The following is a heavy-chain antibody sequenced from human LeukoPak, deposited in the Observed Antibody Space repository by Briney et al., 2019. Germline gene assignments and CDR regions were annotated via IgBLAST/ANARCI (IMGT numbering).Heavy chain of an antibody. CDR1: GFTFSSYG. V-gene: IGHV3-30*18. Sequence: PGGSLRLSCAASGFTFSSYGMHWVRQAPGKGLEWVAVISYDGSNKYYADSVKGRFTISRDNSKNTLYLQMNSLRAEDTAVYYCAKDPGIVGATEHPTGYWGQGTLVTVSS. J-gene: IGHJ4*02. CDR2: ISYDGSNK. D-gene: IGHD1-26*01. CDR3: AKDPGIVGATEHPTGY.